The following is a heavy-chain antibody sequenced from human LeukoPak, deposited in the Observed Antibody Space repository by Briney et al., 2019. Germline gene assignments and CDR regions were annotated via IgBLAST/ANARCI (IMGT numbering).Heavy chain of an antibody. CDR3: ARQTGSGLFTLP. D-gene: IGHD3/OR15-3a*01. J-gene: IGHJ4*02. Sequence: SETLSLTCAVYGGSFNDYYWNWIRQPPGKGLEWIGEINLRGSTTYNPSLKSRVTISLDESKNQFSLKLSSVTATDTAMYYCARQTGSGLFTLPGGQGTLVTVSS. CDR1: GGSFNDYY. CDR2: INLRGST. V-gene: IGHV4-34*01.